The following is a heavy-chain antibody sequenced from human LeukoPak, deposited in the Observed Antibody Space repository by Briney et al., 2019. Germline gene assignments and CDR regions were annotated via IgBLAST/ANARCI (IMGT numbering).Heavy chain of an antibody. CDR3: AELGITMIGGV. Sequence: GGSLRLSCAASGFTFSSFGMNWVRQAPGKGLEWVSYISSSGSTIYYADSVKGRFTISRDNAKNSLCLQMNSLRAGDTAVYYCAELGITMIGGVWGKGTTVTISS. J-gene: IGHJ6*04. V-gene: IGHV3-48*04. CDR1: GFTFSSFG. CDR2: ISSSGSTI. D-gene: IGHD3-10*02.